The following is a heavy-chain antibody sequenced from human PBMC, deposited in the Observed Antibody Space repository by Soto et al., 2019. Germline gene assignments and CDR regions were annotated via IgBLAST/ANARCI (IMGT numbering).Heavy chain of an antibody. CDR1: GGSFISYY. D-gene: IGHD3-10*01. Sequence: PSETLSLTCAVYGGSFISYYWRWIRQPPGKGLEWIGEINHSGSTNYNPSLKSRVTISVDTSKNQFSLKLSSVTAADTAVYYCARAGVRGVIITEPNWFDPWGQGTLVTVSS. CDR2: INHSGST. J-gene: IGHJ5*02. V-gene: IGHV4-34*01. CDR3: ARAGVRGVIITEPNWFDP.